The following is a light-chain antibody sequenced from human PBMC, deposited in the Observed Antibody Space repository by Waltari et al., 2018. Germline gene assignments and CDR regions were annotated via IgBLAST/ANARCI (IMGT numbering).Light chain of an antibody. CDR2: HAS. CDR1: QSVSTF. V-gene: IGKV3-11*01. Sequence: EIVLTQSPATLSLAPGEIATLSCRASQSVSTFLAWYQQKPGQAPRLLIYHASTRATGIPARFSGSGSGTDFTLTISSLEPEDFAVYYCQQRANWPPLTFGGGTKVEI. CDR3: QQRANWPPLT. J-gene: IGKJ4*01.